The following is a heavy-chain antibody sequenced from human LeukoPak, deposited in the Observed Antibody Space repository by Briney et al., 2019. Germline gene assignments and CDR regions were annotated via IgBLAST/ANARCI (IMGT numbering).Heavy chain of an antibody. CDR3: ARDLGGRNH. CDR2: INHSGST. D-gene: IGHD3-16*01. V-gene: IGHV4-34*01. Sequence: SETLSLTCAVYGGSFSGYYWSWIRQPPGKGLEWIGEINHSGSTNYNPSLKSRVTISVDTSKNQFSLKLSSVTAADTAVYYCARDLGGRNHWGQGTLVTVSS. CDR1: GGSFSGYY. J-gene: IGHJ4*02.